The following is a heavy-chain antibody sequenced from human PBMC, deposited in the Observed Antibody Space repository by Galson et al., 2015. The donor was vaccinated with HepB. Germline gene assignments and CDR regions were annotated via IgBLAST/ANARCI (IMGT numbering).Heavy chain of an antibody. Sequence: SLRLSCAASGFTFSGSAIHWVRQASGKGPEWVGHIGSKANNYATSYVPSLKGRFTISRDDSKNMAYLHMKSLKTEDTAVYYCGRLGDLSGYSSRWGQGTLVTVSS. J-gene: IGHJ4*02. CDR1: GFTFSGSA. D-gene: IGHD6-13*01. V-gene: IGHV3-73*01. CDR2: IGSKANNYAT. CDR3: GRLGDLSGYSSR.